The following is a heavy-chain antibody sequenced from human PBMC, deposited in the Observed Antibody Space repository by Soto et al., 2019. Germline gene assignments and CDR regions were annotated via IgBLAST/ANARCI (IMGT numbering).Heavy chain of an antibody. CDR3: ARGVVSWFDP. CDR1: GGSISSGGYY. V-gene: IGHV4-31*03. CDR2: IYYSGST. Sequence: PSETLSLTCTVSGGSISSGGYYWSCIRQHPGKGLEWIGYIYYSGSTYYNPSLKSRVTISVDTSKNQFSLKLSSVTAADTAVYYCARGVVSWFDPWGQGTLVTSPQ. J-gene: IGHJ5*02.